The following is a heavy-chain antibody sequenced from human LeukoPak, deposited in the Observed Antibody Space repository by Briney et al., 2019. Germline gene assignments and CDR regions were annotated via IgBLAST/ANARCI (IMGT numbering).Heavy chain of an antibody. V-gene: IGHV3-23*01. Sequence: GGSLRLSCAASGFTFSSYAMSWVRQAPGKGLEWVSAISGSGGSTYYADSVKGRFTISRDNSKNTLYLQMNSLRAEDTAVYYCAKDRWYDILTGPMGAFDIWGQGTMVTVSS. CDR2: ISGSGGST. CDR3: AKDRWYDILTGPMGAFDI. J-gene: IGHJ3*02. CDR1: GFTFSSYA. D-gene: IGHD3-9*01.